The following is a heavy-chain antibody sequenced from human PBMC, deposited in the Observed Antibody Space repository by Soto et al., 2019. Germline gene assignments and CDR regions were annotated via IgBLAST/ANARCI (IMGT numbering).Heavy chain of an antibody. CDR2: MNPNSGNT. J-gene: IGHJ3*02. Sequence: QVQLVQSGAEVKKPGASVKVSCKASGYTFTSYDINWVRQATGQGLEWMGWMNPNSGNTGYAQKFQGRVTMTRNTSISTAYMELSSLRSEDTAVYYCARGLMGLDSSGYYYESDAFDIWGQGTMVTVSS. CDR1: GYTFTSYD. D-gene: IGHD3-22*01. CDR3: ARGLMGLDSSGYYYESDAFDI. V-gene: IGHV1-8*01.